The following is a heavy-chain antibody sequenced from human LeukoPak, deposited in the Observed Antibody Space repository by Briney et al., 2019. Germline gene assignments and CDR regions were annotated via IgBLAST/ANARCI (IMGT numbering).Heavy chain of an antibody. V-gene: IGHV1-24*01. D-gene: IGHD3-22*01. Sequence: ASVKVSCKVSGYSLTASSMHWVRQAPGKGLEWMGGFDPEDGETMYAQKFQGRVTMTEDTSTDTAYMELSSLRSEDTAVYYCATRTPYHYDSSGYRAFDIWGQGTMVTVSS. CDR3: ATRTPYHYDSSGYRAFDI. CDR1: GYSLTASS. J-gene: IGHJ3*02. CDR2: FDPEDGET.